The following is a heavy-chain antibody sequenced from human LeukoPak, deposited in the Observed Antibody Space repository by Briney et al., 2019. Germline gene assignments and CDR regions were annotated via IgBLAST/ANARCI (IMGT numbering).Heavy chain of an antibody. CDR2: AYYSGHT. V-gene: IGHV4-59*08. D-gene: IGHD2-15*01. CDR3: ARHPFATPFDY. CDR1: GGSIRDNY. Sequence: SETLSLTCTVSGGSIRDNYWSWIRQPPAKGLEWFGYAYYSGHTNYNSSLKSRVTMSLDTSKSQFSLRLSSVTAADTAVYFCARHPFATPFDYWGPGTLVTVSS. J-gene: IGHJ4*02.